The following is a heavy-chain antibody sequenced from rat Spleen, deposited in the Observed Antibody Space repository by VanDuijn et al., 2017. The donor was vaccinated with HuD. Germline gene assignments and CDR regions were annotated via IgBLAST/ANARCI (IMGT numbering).Heavy chain of an antibody. CDR2: ISYDGSST. CDR3: TRDRVTIPFAY. CDR1: GFTFSDYN. Sequence: EVQLVESGGGLVQPGRSLKLSCAASGFTFSDYNMAWVRQAPTKGLEWVATISYDGSSTYYRDSVKGRFTISRDDANSILYLQMNSLRSEDTATYYCTRDRVTIPFAYWGQGTLVTVSS. D-gene: IGHD1-10*01. J-gene: IGHJ3*01. V-gene: IGHV5-7*01.